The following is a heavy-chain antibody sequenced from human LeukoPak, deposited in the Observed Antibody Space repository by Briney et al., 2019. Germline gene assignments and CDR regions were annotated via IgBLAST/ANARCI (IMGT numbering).Heavy chain of an antibody. V-gene: IGHV3-7*05. CDR2: IKQGGSEK. J-gene: IGHJ4*02. Sequence: PGGSLRLSCAASGLTFSSYEMTWVRQAPGKGLEWVANIKQGGSEKHYVGSVKGRFTISRDDAENSLYLQMNSLTVEDTAVYYCAREARGSGGKDYWGQGTLVTVSS. CDR3: AREARGSGGKDY. D-gene: IGHD4-23*01. CDR1: GLTFSSYE.